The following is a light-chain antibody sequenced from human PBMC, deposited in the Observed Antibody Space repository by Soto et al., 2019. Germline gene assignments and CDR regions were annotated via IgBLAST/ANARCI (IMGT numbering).Light chain of an antibody. CDR3: QVWDSDSDHVV. Sequence: SYELTQPPSVSVAPGQTASISCGGYNLEFKSVHWYQQRPGQAPVLVVFDDRDRPSGIPDRFSGASSGNTATLTISRVEAGDESDLYCQVWDSDSDHVVFGGGTKLTV. J-gene: IGLJ2*01. V-gene: IGLV3-21*02. CDR2: DDR. CDR1: NLEFKS.